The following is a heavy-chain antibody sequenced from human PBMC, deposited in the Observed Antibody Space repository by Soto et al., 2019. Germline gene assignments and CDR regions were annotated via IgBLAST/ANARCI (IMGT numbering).Heavy chain of an antibody. CDR3: ASVRGSYLARH. CDR1: GYNFTNDW. Sequence: GESLKISCKGSGYNFTNDWIAWVRQMPGKGLEWMGIIYPGDSDTRYSPSFQGQVTISADKSIRTAYLQWRSLKASDTAMYYCASVRGSYLARHWGQGTLVTVSS. J-gene: IGHJ4*02. CDR2: IYPGDSDT. V-gene: IGHV5-51*01. D-gene: IGHD1-26*01.